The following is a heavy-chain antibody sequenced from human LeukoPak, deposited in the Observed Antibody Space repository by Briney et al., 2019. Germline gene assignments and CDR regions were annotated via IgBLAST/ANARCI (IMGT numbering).Heavy chain of an antibody. CDR1: GGSISSSSYY. CDR3: ARGRTSGWFIDFDY. V-gene: IGHV4-39*07. Sequence: SETLSLTCTVSGGSISSSSYYWGWIRQPPGKGLEWIGSIYYSGSTYYNPSLKSRVIISVDTSKNQFSLKLSSVTAADTAVYYCARGRTSGWFIDFDYWGQGTLVTVSS. CDR2: IYYSGST. J-gene: IGHJ4*02. D-gene: IGHD6-19*01.